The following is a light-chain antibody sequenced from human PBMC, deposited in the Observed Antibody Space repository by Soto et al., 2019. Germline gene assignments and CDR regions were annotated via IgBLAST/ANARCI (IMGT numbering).Light chain of an antibody. J-gene: IGLJ1*01. CDR1: SSDVGSYSY. V-gene: IGLV2-14*01. CDR2: EVS. Sequence: LAQPSAVSWSHGQSSTISCSATSSDVGSYSYVSWYQHHPGKGPKLIIYEVSTRPSGVSDRFSGSKSGNKASLIISNLEAEDESDYYCGSYTSTDTPFVFGTGTKVTVL. CDR3: GSYTSTDTPFV.